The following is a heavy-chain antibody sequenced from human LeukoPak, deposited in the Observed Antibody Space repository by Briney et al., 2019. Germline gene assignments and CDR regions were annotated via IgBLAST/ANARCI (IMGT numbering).Heavy chain of an antibody. CDR3: ASIPSGSYEVFDI. V-gene: IGHV4-31*03. J-gene: IGHJ3*02. Sequence: SETLSLTCTVSGGSISSGGYYWSWIRQHPGKGLEWIGYIYYSGSTYYNPSLKSRVTISVDTSKNQFSLKLSSVTAADTAVYYGASIPSGSYEVFDIWGQGTMVTVSS. CDR2: IYYSGST. D-gene: IGHD1-26*01. CDR1: GGSISSGGYY.